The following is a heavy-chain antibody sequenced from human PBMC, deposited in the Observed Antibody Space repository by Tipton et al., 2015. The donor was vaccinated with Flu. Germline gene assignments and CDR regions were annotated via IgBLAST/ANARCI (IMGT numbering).Heavy chain of an antibody. V-gene: IGHV4-38-2*02. CDR2: IHYSGSP. CDR3: ARRDYSSYVSEPKNWFDP. J-gene: IGHJ5*02. D-gene: IGHD4-11*01. CDR1: GDSMRSDYF. Sequence: TLSLTCTVSGDSMRSDYFWAWIRQAPGKGLEWIGDIHYSGSPHYNPSLKSRVTITVDTSKNQFSLRLTSMTAADTALYYCARRDYSSYVSEPKNWFDPWGQGTLVTVSS.